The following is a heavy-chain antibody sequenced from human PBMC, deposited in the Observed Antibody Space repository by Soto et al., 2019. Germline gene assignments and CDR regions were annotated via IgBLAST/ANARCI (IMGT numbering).Heavy chain of an antibody. CDR1: GFSFSNSV. V-gene: IGHV3-33*01. J-gene: IGHJ4*02. D-gene: IGHD3-22*01. Sequence: GSLRLSCAASGFSFSNSVMHWVRQAPGKGLEWAAVIWSDGSNDYYGDSVKGRFTISRDNSNNTLYLQMNNLRAEDTAVYYCARFSGYIDYWGQGTLVTVSS. CDR2: IWSDGSND. CDR3: ARFSGYIDY.